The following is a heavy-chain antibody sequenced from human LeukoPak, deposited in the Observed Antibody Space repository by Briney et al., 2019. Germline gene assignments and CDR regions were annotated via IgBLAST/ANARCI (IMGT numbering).Heavy chain of an antibody. J-gene: IGHJ4*02. CDR1: GGSFSGYY. CDR3: AKDGSNPRSNGYWDGLVY. Sequence: PSETLSLTCAVYGGSFSGYYWSWIRQPPGKGLEWVSAISGSGGSTYYADSVKGRFTISRDNSKNTLYLQMNSLRAEDTAVYYCAKDGSNPRSNGYWDGLVYWGQGTLVTVSS. CDR2: ISGSGGST. V-gene: IGHV3-23*01. D-gene: IGHD3-22*01.